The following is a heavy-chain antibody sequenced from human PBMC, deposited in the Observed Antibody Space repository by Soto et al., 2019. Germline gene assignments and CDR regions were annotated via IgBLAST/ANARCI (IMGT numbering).Heavy chain of an antibody. J-gene: IGHJ4*02. D-gene: IGHD1-20*01. CDR2: IYYSGST. Sequence: PSETLSLTCTVSGGSISSGVYYWSWIRHHPGKGLEWIGYIYYSGSTYYNPSLKSRVTISVDTSKNQFSLKLSSVTAADTAVYYCARESITGTTQYVDYWGQGTLVTVSS. V-gene: IGHV4-31*03. CDR3: ARESITGTTQYVDY. CDR1: GGSISSGVYY.